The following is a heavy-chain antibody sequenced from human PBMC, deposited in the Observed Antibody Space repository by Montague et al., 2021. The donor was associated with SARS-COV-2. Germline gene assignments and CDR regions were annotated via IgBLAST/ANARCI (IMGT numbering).Heavy chain of an antibody. D-gene: IGHD3-9*01. CDR3: AKDWELRYFDWLSHGWFDP. J-gene: IGHJ5*02. Sequence: SLRLSFAASGFTFSSYAMSWVRQAPGKGLEWVSAISGSGGSTYYAGSVKGRFTISRDNSKNTLYLQMNSLRAEDTAVYYCAKDWELRYFDWLSHGWFDPWGQGTLVTVSS. CDR2: ISGSGGST. CDR1: GFTFSSYA. V-gene: IGHV3-23*01.